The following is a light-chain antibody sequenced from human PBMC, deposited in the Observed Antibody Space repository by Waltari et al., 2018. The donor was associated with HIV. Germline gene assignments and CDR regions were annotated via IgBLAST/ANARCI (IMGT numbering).Light chain of an antibody. CDR2: DDN. Sequence: QSVLSPPLSVSAAPGQRVTISCSGRTSHLGNHYLHWYQQFPGTAPKLLLFDDNKRPSGIPDRFSGSRSDTSATLVISGLQTGDEATYYCGGWDASLGVLFGGGTELTVL. J-gene: IGLJ3*02. CDR3: GGWDASLGVL. CDR1: TSHLGNHY. V-gene: IGLV1-51*01.